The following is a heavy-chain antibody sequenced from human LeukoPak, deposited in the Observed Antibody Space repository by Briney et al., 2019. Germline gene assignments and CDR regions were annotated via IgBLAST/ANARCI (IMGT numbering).Heavy chain of an antibody. D-gene: IGHD6-19*01. V-gene: IGHV3-23*01. CDR1: GFSCSSYA. CDR2: ISGSGGNT. Sequence: GGSLRLSCAASGFSCSSYAMSWVRQAPGKGLEWVSGISGSGGNTYYADSVKGRFTISRDNSKNMVYLQMNTLRVEDTAVYYCAKGKMDGQWLTLVDYWGQGTLVTVSS. CDR3: AKGKMDGQWLTLVDY. J-gene: IGHJ4*02.